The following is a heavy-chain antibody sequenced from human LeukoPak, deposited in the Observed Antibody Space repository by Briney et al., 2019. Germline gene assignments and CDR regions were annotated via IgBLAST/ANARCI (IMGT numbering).Heavy chain of an antibody. J-gene: IGHJ5*02. CDR1: GFTFSSYA. CDR3: AKDRGVYEHPPGDWFDP. CDR2: ISGSGGST. V-gene: IGHV3-23*01. D-gene: IGHD6-13*01. Sequence: GGSLRLSCAASGFTFSSYAMSWVRQAPGKGLEWVSAISGSGGSTYYADSVKGRFTISRDNSKNTLYLQMNSLRAEDTAVYYCAKDRGVYEHPPGDWFDPWGQGTLVTVSS.